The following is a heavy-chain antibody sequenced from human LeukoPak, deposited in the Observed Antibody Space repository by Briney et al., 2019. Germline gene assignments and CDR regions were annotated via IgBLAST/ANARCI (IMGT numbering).Heavy chain of an antibody. J-gene: IGHJ3*01. Sequence: GESLKISCKGSGYKFNAYWIAWVRQMPGKGLEWMGITYPDDSDTRYSPSFQGQVTISADKSVSIAYLQWSSLKASDTAMYYCARPNITPYYDSRGYDAFDVWGQGTMVIVSS. D-gene: IGHD3-22*01. CDR3: ARPNITPYYDSRGYDAFDV. CDR1: GYKFNAYW. V-gene: IGHV5-51*01. CDR2: TYPDDSDT.